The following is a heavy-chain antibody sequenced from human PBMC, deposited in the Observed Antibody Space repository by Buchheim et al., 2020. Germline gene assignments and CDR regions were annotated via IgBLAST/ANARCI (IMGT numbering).Heavy chain of an antibody. D-gene: IGHD6-13*01. CDR1: GLTFSSCW. J-gene: IGHJ4*02. Sequence: EVQLVESGGDLVQPGGSLRLSCAASGLTFSSCWMNWVRQTPGKGLEWVANINPDGNEKSYVDSVKGRFTISRDNAKSALYLQMYSLRAEDTAVYYCAKNVGSGIAARLDYWGQGTL. CDR3: AKNVGSGIAARLDY. V-gene: IGHV3-7*01. CDR2: INPDGNEK.